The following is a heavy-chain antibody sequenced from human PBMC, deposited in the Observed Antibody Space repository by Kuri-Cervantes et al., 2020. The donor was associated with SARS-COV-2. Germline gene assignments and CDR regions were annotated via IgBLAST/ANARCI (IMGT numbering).Heavy chain of an antibody. V-gene: IGHV3-23*01. Sequence: GESLKISCAASGFTFSSYAMSWVRQAPGKGLEWVSAISGSGGSTYYADSVKGRFTISRDNSKNTLYLQMNGLRAEDTAVYYCAKEGPTGYYDSSGYYYDYYYGMDVWGQGTTVTVSS. CDR1: GFTFSSYA. CDR3: AKEGPTGYYDSSGYYYDYYYGMDV. J-gene: IGHJ6*02. D-gene: IGHD3-22*01. CDR2: ISGSGGST.